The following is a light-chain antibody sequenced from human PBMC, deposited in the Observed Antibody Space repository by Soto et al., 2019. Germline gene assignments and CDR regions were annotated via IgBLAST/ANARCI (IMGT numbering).Light chain of an antibody. CDR1: QSVSSS. J-gene: IGKJ1*01. CDR2: AAS. Sequence: EIMITQSPSTLSVSPGERATLSCRASQSVSSSLAWYQQKPGQAPRLLIYAASTRATGIPARFSGSGSGTEFTLTINSLQSEDFAVYYCQQYNNWWTFSQGTKVDI. CDR3: QQYNNWWT. V-gene: IGKV3-15*01.